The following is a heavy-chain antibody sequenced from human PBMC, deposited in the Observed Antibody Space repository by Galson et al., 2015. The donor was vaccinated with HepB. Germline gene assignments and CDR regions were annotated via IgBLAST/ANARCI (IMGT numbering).Heavy chain of an antibody. V-gene: IGHV1-69*13. Sequence: SVKVSCKVSGGTFNSYAISWVRLAPGQRLEWMGGVIPVFGATDYAQEFQGRVTITADDSTGTVYMQLSSLRSEDTAVYYCATDPGRRYYYYNMDVWGKGTTVTVSS. J-gene: IGHJ6*03. CDR3: ATDPGRRYYYYNMDV. CDR2: VIPVFGAT. CDR1: GGTFNSYA.